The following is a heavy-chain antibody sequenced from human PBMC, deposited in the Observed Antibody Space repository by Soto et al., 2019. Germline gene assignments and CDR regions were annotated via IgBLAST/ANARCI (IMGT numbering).Heavy chain of an antibody. Sequence: SVKVSCKTSGFTFTNSAVQWVRQARGQRLEWIGWIIVASGRTNYAREVQERVTISRDTSTSTAHMELSGLRSEDTAVYYCVAELYSGGGCCSFDFWGQGTMVTV. J-gene: IGHJ3*01. CDR2: IIVASGRT. CDR3: VAELYSGGGCCSFDF. V-gene: IGHV1-58*01. D-gene: IGHD2-21*02. CDR1: GFTFTNSA.